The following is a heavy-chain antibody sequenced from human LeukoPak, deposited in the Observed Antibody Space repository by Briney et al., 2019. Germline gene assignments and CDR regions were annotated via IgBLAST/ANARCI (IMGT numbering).Heavy chain of an antibody. Sequence: QPGRSLRLSCAASGFTFDDYAMHWVRQAPGKGLEWVSGISWNSGSIGYADSVKGRFTISRDNAKNSLYLQVNSLRAEDTALYYCAKDITGRSGAFDIWGQGTMVTVSS. CDR1: GFTFDDYA. CDR2: ISWNSGSI. V-gene: IGHV3-9*01. D-gene: IGHD1-26*01. J-gene: IGHJ3*02. CDR3: AKDITGRSGAFDI.